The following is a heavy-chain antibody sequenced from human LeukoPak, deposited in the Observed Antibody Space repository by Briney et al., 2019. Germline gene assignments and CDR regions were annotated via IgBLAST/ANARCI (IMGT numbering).Heavy chain of an antibody. D-gene: IGHD2/OR15-2a*01. V-gene: IGHV3-9*01. CDR2: ISWNSGDI. CDR3: ARVLRRVFLDY. J-gene: IGHJ4*02. CDR1: GFTFDDYG. Sequence: PGRSLRLSCAASGFTFDDYGMHWIRQAPGKGLEWVSGISWNSGDIGYADSVKGRFTISRDNAKNSLYLQMNSLRAEDTAVYYCARVLRRVFLDYWGQGTLVTASS.